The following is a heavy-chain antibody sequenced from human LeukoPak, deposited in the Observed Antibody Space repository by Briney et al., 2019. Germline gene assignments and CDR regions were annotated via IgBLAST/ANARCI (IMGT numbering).Heavy chain of an antibody. CDR3: ARDLEHCRNIICSNSAY. V-gene: IGHV1-18*04. Sequence: ASVKVSCKGSGYNFDRYGVNWVRQAPGQGLEWVGWISTYNGNTFYAQKFEGRVTMTTDTSTNTVYMDLRSLRSDDTAVYYCARDLEHCRNIICSNSAYWGQGTLVTISS. CDR2: ISTYNGNT. J-gene: IGHJ4*02. CDR1: GYNFDRYG. D-gene: IGHD2-2*01.